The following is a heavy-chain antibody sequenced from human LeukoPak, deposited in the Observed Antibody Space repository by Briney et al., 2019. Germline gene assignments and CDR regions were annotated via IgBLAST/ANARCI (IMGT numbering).Heavy chain of an antibody. V-gene: IGHV1-18*01. D-gene: IGHD3-10*01. CDR2: ISAYNGNT. J-gene: IGHJ4*02. Sequence: GASVKVSCKASGYTFTSYGISWVRQAPGQGLEWMGWISAYNGNTNYAQKLQGRVTMTTDTSTSTAYMELRSLRSDDTAVYHCATGTSLLWFGELSAFDYWGQGTLVTVSS. CDR3: ATGTSLLWFGELSAFDY. CDR1: GYTFTSYG.